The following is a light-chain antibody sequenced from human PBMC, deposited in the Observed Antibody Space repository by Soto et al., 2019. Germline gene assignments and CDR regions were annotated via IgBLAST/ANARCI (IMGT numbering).Light chain of an antibody. CDR3: SSYAGSYTLV. CDR2: DVS. Sequence: QSALTQPRSVSGSPGQSVTISCTGTSNDVGGYNFVSWYLQHPGKVPKLFIYDVSRRPSGVPDRFSGSKSGNTASLTISGLQAEDEAGYYCSSYAGSYTLVFGGGTKLTVL. V-gene: IGLV2-11*01. J-gene: IGLJ2*01. CDR1: SNDVGGYNF.